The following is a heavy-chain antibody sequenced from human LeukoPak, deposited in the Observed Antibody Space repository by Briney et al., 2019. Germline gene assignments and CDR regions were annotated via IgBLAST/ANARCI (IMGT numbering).Heavy chain of an antibody. CDR1: GVSISSSY. CDR3: ARETADLGRSLDY. Sequence: SETLSLTCTVSGVSISSSYWSWSRQPPGMGLEWIGYIYYSGDTNSNPSLKSRATISLDMSKNQFSLKLTSVTAADTAVYYCARETADLGRSLDYWGQGTLVTVSS. V-gene: IGHV4-59*12. J-gene: IGHJ4*02. CDR2: IYYSGDT. D-gene: IGHD1-1*01.